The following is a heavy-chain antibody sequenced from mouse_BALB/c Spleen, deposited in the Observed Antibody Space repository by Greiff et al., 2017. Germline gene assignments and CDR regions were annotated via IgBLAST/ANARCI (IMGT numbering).Heavy chain of an antibody. CDR2: ILPGSGST. V-gene: IGHV1-9*01. J-gene: IGHJ3*01. D-gene: IGHD2-4*01. Sequence: VQLQQSGAELMKPGASVKISCKATGYTFSSYWIEWVKQRPGHGLEWIGKILPGSGSTNYNEKFKGKATFTADTSSNTAYMQLSSLTSEDSAVYYCARRGSTMITAWFAYWGQGTLVTVSA. CDR3: ARRGSTMITAWFAY. CDR1: GYTFSSYW.